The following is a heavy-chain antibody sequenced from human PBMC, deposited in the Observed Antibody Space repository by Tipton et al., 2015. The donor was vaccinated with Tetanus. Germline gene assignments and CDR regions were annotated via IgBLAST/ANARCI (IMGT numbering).Heavy chain of an antibody. CDR2: ISYDGSNK. Sequence: SLRLSCAASGFTFSSYAMHWVRQAPGKGLEWVAVISYDGSNKYYADSVKGRFTISRDNSKNTLYLQMNSLRAEDTAVYYCARGTSRIVYYFDYWGQGTLVTVSS. CDR3: ARGTSRIVYYFDY. CDR1: GFTFSSYA. J-gene: IGHJ4*02. V-gene: IGHV3-30-3*01. D-gene: IGHD2-21*01.